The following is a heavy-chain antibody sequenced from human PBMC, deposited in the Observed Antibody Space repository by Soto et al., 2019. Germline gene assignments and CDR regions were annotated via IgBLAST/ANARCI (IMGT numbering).Heavy chain of an antibody. CDR2: IYPDDSDT. CDR3: ARHGIAARQLYYYGMDV. CDR1: GDSFTSYW. J-gene: IGHJ6*02. D-gene: IGHD6-6*01. Sequence: PXESLKISCKGSGDSFTSYWIGWVRQMPGKGLEWMGIIYPDDSDTRYSPSFQGQVTISADKSISTAYLQWSSLKASDTAMYYCARHGIAARQLYYYGMDVWGQGTTVTVSS. V-gene: IGHV5-51*01.